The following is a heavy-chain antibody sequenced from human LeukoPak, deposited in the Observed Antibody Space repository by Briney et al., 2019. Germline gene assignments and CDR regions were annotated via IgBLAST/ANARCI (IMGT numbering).Heavy chain of an antibody. Sequence: SETLSLTCTVSGGSISSYYWSWIRQPPGKGLEWIGYIYYSGSTNYNPSLKSRVTISVDTSKNQFSLKLSSVTAADTAVYYCASSYYDFWSGYYANWFDPWGQGTLVTVSS. CDR2: IYYSGST. CDR3: ASSYYDFWSGYYANWFDP. D-gene: IGHD3-3*01. V-gene: IGHV4-59*08. CDR1: GGSISSYY. J-gene: IGHJ5*02.